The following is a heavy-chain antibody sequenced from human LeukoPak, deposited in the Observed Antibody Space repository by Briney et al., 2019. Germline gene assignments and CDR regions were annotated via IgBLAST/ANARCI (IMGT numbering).Heavy chain of an antibody. CDR3: ARSKNYYDSSGAVFDP. J-gene: IGHJ5*02. D-gene: IGHD3-22*01. CDR1: VGSISSGSYY. Sequence: SETLSLTCTVSVGSISSGSYYWSWIRQPAGKGLEWIVRIYTSWSTNYNPSLKSRVTISVDPSKNKFSRKLSSVTAAGTAVYYCARSKNYYDSSGAVFDPWGQGTLVTVSS. CDR2: IYTSWST. V-gene: IGHV4-61*02.